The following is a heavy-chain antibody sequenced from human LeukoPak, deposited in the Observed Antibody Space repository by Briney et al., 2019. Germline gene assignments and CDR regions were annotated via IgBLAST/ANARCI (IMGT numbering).Heavy chain of an antibody. V-gene: IGHV4-30-2*01. D-gene: IGHD6-13*01. CDR3: ARGMYSSSWYYFDY. Sequence: SETLSLTCAVSGGSISSGGYSWSWIRQPPGKGLEWIGYIYHSGSTYYNPSLKSRVTISVDRSKNQFSLELSSVTAADTAVYYCARGMYSSSWYYFDYWGQGTLVTVSS. CDR1: GGSISSGGYS. J-gene: IGHJ4*02. CDR2: IYHSGST.